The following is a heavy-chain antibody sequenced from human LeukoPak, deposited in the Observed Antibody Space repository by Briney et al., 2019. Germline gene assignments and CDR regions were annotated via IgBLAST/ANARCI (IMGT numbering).Heavy chain of an antibody. CDR3: GRGGSSWLYFFEY. CDR1: GFTFSTYA. Sequence: PGGSLRLSCAASGFTFSTYAMSWVRHPPGKGLEWVSSISGGGGNTYFADSVKGRFTISRDNSKNTLYLQMNSLRAEDTALYYCGRGGSSWLYFFEYWGQGTPVTVSS. J-gene: IGHJ4*02. D-gene: IGHD6-13*01. V-gene: IGHV3-23*01. CDR2: ISGGGGNT.